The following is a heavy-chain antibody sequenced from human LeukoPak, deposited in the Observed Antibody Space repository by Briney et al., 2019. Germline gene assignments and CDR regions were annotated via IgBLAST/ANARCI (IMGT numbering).Heavy chain of an antibody. CDR1: GASISSHY. CDR3: ARTGDGYNYYNYYYMDV. J-gene: IGHJ6*03. CDR2: IYYSVRT. D-gene: IGHD5-24*01. Sequence: PSETLSLTCSVSGASISSHYWSWIRQPPGKGLEWIGYIYYSVRTNYNPSLKSRVTISVDMPNNQFSLKMSSVTAADTAVYYCARTGDGYNYYNYYYMDVGGKGTTVTVTS. V-gene: IGHV4-59*11.